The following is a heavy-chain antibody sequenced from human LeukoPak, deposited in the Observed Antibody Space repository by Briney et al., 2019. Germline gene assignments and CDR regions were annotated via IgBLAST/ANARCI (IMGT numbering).Heavy chain of an antibody. D-gene: IGHD2-15*01. CDR1: GFTFRDYS. V-gene: IGHV3-48*01. J-gene: IGHJ4*02. CDR2: ISGSSFTI. CDR3: TRDPTRRFDY. Sequence: GGSLRLSCAASGFTFRDYSMNWVRQAPGQGPEWIAYISGSSFTIYYADSVKGRFTVSRDDAKNSLYLQMNSLRAEDTAVYYCTRDPTRRFDYWGQGTLVTVSS.